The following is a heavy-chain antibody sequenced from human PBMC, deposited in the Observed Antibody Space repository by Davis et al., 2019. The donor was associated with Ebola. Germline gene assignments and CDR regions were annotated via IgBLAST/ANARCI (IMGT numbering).Heavy chain of an antibody. D-gene: IGHD6-6*01. CDR1: GYTFTSYG. J-gene: IGHJ4*02. CDR2: ISGYNGDT. CDR3: AAQVYSSSSLDY. V-gene: IGHV1-18*01. Sequence: AASVKVSCKASGYTFTSYGISWVRQAPGQGLEWMGWISGYNGDTNYVENLQGRVTMTTDTSTSTAYMELSSLRSEDTAVYYCAAQVYSSSSLDYWGQGTLVTVSS.